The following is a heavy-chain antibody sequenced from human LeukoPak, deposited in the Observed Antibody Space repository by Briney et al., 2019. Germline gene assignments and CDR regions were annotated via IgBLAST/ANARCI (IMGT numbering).Heavy chain of an antibody. J-gene: IGHJ4*02. CDR3: ARVAGGIYGSGSYLDY. CDR2: INPNSGGT. CDR1: GYTFTGYY. V-gene: IGHV1-2*04. Sequence: ASVKVSCKASGYTFTGYYMHWVRQAPGQGLEWMGWINPNSGGTNYAQKFQGWVTMTRDMSISTAYMELSRLRSDDTAVYYCARVAGGIYGSGSYLDYWGQGTLVTVSS. D-gene: IGHD3-10*01.